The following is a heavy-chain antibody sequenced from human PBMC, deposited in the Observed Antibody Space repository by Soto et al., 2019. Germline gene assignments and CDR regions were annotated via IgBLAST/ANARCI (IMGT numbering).Heavy chain of an antibody. D-gene: IGHD6-19*01. CDR1: GGSISSSSYY. V-gene: IGHV4-39*01. CDR3: ARGGDSSGWYWGPTGFDP. J-gene: IGHJ5*02. Sequence: SETLSLTCTVSGGSISSSSYYWGWIRQPPGKGLEWIGSIYYSGSTYYNPSLKSRVTISVDTSKNQFSLKLSSVTAADTAVYYCARGGDSSGWYWGPTGFDPWGQGALVTVSS. CDR2: IYYSGST.